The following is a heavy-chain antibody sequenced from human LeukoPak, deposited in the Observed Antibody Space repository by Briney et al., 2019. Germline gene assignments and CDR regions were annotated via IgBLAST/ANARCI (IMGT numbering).Heavy chain of an antibody. J-gene: IGHJ5*02. CDR1: GGSISSGSYY. V-gene: IGHV4-61*02. Sequence: SQTLSLTCTVSGGSISSGSYYWSWIRQPAGKGLEWIGRIYTSGSTNYNPSLKSRVTISVDTSKNQFSLKLSSVTAADTAVYYCARLVQDYYDSSGYFTWGQGTLVTVSS. CDR2: IYTSGST. CDR3: ARLVQDYYDSSGYFT. D-gene: IGHD3-22*01.